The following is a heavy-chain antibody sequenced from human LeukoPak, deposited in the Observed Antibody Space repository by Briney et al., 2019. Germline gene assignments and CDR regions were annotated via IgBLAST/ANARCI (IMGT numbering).Heavy chain of an antibody. CDR2: IYYSGST. CDR1: GGSISSSSYY. V-gene: IGHV4-39*01. CDR3: ARAPASSTINDAFDI. J-gene: IGHJ3*02. Sequence: PSETLSLTCTVSGGSISSSSYYWGWIRQPPGKGLEWIGSIYYSGSTYYNPSLKSRVTISVDTSKNQFSLKLSSVTAADTAVYYCARAPASSTINDAFDIWGKGTMVTVSS. D-gene: IGHD2-2*01.